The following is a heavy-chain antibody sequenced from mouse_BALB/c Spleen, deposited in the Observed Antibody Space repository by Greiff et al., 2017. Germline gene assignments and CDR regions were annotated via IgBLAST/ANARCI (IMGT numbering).Heavy chain of an antibody. CDR2: ISYDGSN. CDR3: ARDNGNYVRYFDV. D-gene: IGHD2-1*01. CDR1: GYSITSGYY. V-gene: IGHV3-6*02. Sequence: EVHLVESGPGLVKPSQSLSLTCSVTGYSITSGYYWNWIRQFPGNKLEWMGYISYDGSNNYNPSLKNRISITRDTSKNQFFLKLNSVTTEDTATYYCARDNGNYVRYFDVWGAGTTVTVSS. J-gene: IGHJ1*01.